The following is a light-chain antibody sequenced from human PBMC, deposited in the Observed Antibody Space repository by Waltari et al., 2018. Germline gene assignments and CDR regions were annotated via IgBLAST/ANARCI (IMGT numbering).Light chain of an antibody. CDR3: QQYHNRPPWA. J-gene: IGKJ1*01. CDR2: GAS. CDR1: QSVGTN. Sequence: DIVMTQSPATLSVSPGERATLSCRASQSVGTNLAWYQQRPGQAPRLLLYGASSRATGIPARFSGSGSGTDFTLTINSLQPEDFALYYCQQYHNRPPWAFGQGTKVEIK. V-gene: IGKV3-15*01.